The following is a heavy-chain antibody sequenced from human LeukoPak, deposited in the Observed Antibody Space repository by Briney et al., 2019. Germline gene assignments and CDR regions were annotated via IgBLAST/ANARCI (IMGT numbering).Heavy chain of an antibody. CDR1: GGSFSGYY. CDR3: ARRDLLRSVLTDEDAFDI. J-gene: IGHJ3*02. D-gene: IGHD3-3*01. CDR2: INHSGST. Sequence: PSETLSLACAVYGGSFSGYYWSWIRQPPGKGLEWIGEINHSGSTNYNPSLKSRVTISVDTSKNQFSLKLSSVTAADTAVYYCARRDLLRSVLTDEDAFDIWGQGTMVTVSS. V-gene: IGHV4-34*01.